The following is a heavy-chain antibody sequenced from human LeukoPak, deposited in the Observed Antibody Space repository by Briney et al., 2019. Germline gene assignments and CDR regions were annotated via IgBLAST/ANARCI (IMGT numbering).Heavy chain of an antibody. D-gene: IGHD3-3*01. Sequence: GWSLRLSCAASGFTFSSYSMSWVRQAPGKGLEWVSSINSNSSYIYYADSLKGRFTISRDNAKNSLYLQMNSLRAEDTAVYYCARTGDYDFWSGYYFYYYYYMDVWGKGTTVTVSS. CDR2: INSNSSYI. CDR1: GFTFSSYS. CDR3: ARTGDYDFWSGYYFYYYYYMDV. J-gene: IGHJ6*03. V-gene: IGHV3-21*01.